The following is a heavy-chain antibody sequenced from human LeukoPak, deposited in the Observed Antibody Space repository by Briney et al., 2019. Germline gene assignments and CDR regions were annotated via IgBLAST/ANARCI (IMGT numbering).Heavy chain of an antibody. CDR1: GGSFSGYY. Sequence: PSETLSLTCAVYGGSFSGYYWSWIRQPPGKGLEWIGEINQSGSTNYSPSLKSRVTISADTSKNQFSLKLSSVTAADTAVYYCARGWYYYYYMDVWGKGTTVTVSS. V-gene: IGHV4-34*01. CDR3: ARGWYYYYYMDV. J-gene: IGHJ6*03. CDR2: INQSGST.